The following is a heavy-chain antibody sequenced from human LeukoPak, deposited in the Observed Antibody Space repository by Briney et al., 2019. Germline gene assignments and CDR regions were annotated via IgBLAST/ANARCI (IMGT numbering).Heavy chain of an antibody. CDR2: INHSGST. V-gene: IGHV4-34*01. CDR3: ARTRYCSSTSCYLYYGMDV. CDR1: GVSFSGYY. D-gene: IGHD2-2*01. J-gene: IGHJ6*04. Sequence: SETLSLTCAVYGVSFSGYYWSWIRQPPGKGLEWIAKINHSGSTNYNPSLKSRVTISVDTSKNKFSLKLSSVRAADTAVYYCARTRYCSSTSCYLYYGMDVWGKGTTVTVSS.